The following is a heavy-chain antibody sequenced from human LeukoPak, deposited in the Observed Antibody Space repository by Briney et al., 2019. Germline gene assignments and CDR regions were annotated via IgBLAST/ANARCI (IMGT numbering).Heavy chain of an antibody. D-gene: IGHD6-13*01. J-gene: IGHJ4*02. CDR2: VHTGNIT. Sequence: GGSLRLSCAASGITVSSNYMSWVRQAPGKGLEWVSVVHTGNITYYSDSVKGRFTISRDTSKNTVHLQMNSLRTEDTAVYFCARAYGSNSNDYWGQGTLVTVSS. CDR3: ARAYGSNSNDY. CDR1: GITVSSNY. V-gene: IGHV3-66*02.